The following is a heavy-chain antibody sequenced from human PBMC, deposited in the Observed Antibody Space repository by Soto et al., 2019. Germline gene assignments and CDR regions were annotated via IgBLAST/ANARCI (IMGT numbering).Heavy chain of an antibody. D-gene: IGHD3-16*01. CDR3: SRLWAGGDDRDSPPYYLDY. CDR1: GFTFSGSA. Sequence: EVPLVESGGGLVQPGGSVIISCAASGFTFSGSAIHWVRQASGKGLELVGRIKARSYNYATAYTASLKGRCTISRDDSKNTAYLQMNSLKTEDTAVYFCSRLWAGGDDRDSPPYYLDYWGQGTLVTVSS. V-gene: IGHV3-73*02. J-gene: IGHJ4*02. CDR2: IKARSYNYAT.